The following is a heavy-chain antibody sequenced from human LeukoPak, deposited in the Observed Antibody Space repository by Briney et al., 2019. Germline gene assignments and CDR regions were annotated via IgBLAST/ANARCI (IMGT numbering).Heavy chain of an antibody. CDR2: ISIYNGNT. J-gene: IGHJ5*02. V-gene: IGHV1-18*01. D-gene: IGHD3-3*01. CDR3: ARFAYEFWSGYYTPGVP. Sequence: ASVKVSCKASGYTFTNYGISWVRHATGQGIEWRGWISIYNGNTDYAQKLRGRVTMTTDTSPSTAYPEQRSLRSDDTAAHYSARFAYEFWSGYYTPGVPWGEGTLVTVLS. CDR1: GYTFTNYG.